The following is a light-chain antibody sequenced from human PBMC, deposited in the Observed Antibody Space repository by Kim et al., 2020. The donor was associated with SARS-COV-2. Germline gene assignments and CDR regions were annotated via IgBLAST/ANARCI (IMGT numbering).Light chain of an antibody. CDR3: QSCDSSRVV. Sequence: SVLTQPPSVSGAPGQRVTISCTGSSSNIGAGYDVNWYQLLPGTAPKLLIYGNINRPSGVPDRFSGSKSGTSASLAITGLQAEDEADYYCQSCDSSRVVFGGGTQLTVL. CDR2: GNI. CDR1: SSNIGAGYD. V-gene: IGLV1-40*01. J-gene: IGLJ2*01.